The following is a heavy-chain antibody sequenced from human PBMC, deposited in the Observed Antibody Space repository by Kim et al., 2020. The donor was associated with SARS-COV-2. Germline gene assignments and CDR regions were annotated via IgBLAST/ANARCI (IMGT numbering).Heavy chain of an antibody. J-gene: IGHJ6*03. V-gene: IGHV3-11*01. CDR3: ATGPTCSSTSCYNYYYYMDV. CDR2: ISSSGSTI. Sequence: GGSLRLSCAASGFTFSDYYMSWIRQAPGKGLEWVSYISSSGSTIYYADSVKGRFTISRHNAKNSLYLQMNSLRAEDTAVYYCATGPTCSSTSCYNYYYYMDVWGKGTTVTVSS. D-gene: IGHD2-2*01. CDR1: GFTFSDYY.